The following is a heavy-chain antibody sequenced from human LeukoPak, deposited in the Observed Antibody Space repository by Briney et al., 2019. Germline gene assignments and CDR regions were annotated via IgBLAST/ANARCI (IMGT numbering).Heavy chain of an antibody. CDR2: ISSSSSYI. J-gene: IGHJ4*02. V-gene: IGHV3-21*01. Sequence: GGSLRLSCAASGFTFSSYAMSWVRQAPGKGLEWVSSISSSSSYIYYADSVKGRFTISRDNAKNSLYLQMNSLRAEDTAVYYCAREGTYSRPYTPYIVATGNDYWGQGTLVTVSS. D-gene: IGHD5-12*01. CDR1: GFTFSSYA. CDR3: AREGTYSRPYTPYIVATGNDY.